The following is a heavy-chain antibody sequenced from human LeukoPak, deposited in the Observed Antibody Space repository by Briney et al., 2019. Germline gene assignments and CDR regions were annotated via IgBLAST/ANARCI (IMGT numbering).Heavy chain of an antibody. D-gene: IGHD3-10*01. CDR2: SYYSGRT. CDR3: ARGFALGSGSYPYFDY. J-gene: IGHJ4*02. CDR1: GGSINSYY. Sequence: SETLSLTCTVSGGSINSYYWSWIRQPPGKGLEWIGYSYYSGRTNYNASLKSRVTISVDTSKNQFSLKLTYVAAADTAVYFCARGFALGSGSYPYFDYWGQGTLVTVSS. V-gene: IGHV4-59*01.